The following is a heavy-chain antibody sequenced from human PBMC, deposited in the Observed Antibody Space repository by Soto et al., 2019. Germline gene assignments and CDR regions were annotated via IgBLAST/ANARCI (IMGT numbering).Heavy chain of an antibody. CDR1: GYTFTSYY. D-gene: IGHD5-18*01. J-gene: IGHJ3*02. CDR3: ARGQRGYSYGFDAFDI. CDR2: INPSGGNT. V-gene: IGHV1-46*03. Sequence: ASVKVSCKASGYTFTSYYMHWVRQAPGQGLEWMGIINPSGGNTSYAQKFQGRVTMTRDTSTSTVYMELSSLRSEDTAVYYCARGQRGYSYGFDAFDIWGQGTMVTVSS.